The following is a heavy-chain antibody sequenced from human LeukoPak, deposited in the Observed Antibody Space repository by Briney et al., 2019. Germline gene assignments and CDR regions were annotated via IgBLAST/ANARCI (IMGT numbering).Heavy chain of an antibody. V-gene: IGHV1-18*01. CDR3: ARRMFVWFGESHFDY. CDR2: ISAYNGNT. CDR1: GYTFTSYG. Sequence: ASVKVSCKASGYTFTSYGISWVRQAPGQGLEWMGWISAYNGNTNYAQRLQGRVTMTTDTSTSTAYMGLRSLRSDDTAVYYCARRMFVWFGESHFDYWGQGTLVTVFS. J-gene: IGHJ4*02. D-gene: IGHD3-10*01.